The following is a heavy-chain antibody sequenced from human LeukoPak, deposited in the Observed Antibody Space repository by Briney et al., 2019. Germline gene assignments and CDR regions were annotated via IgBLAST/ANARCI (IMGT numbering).Heavy chain of an antibody. V-gene: IGHV4-34*01. D-gene: IGHD3-9*01. CDR1: GGSFSGYY. CDR2: INHSGST. Sequence: PSETLSLTCAVYGGSFSGYYWSWIRQPPGKGLEWIGEINHSGSTNYNPSLKSRVTISVDMSKNQFSLKLSSVTAADTAVYYCARDPYDILTGYRFDYWGQGTLVTVSS. CDR3: ARDPYDILTGYRFDY. J-gene: IGHJ4*02.